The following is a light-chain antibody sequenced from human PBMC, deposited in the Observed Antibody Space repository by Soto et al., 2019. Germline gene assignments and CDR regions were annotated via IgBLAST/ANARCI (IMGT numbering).Light chain of an antibody. Sequence: QSVLTQPRSVSGSPGQSVAISCTGTSSDVGGYNYVSWYQHHPGKAPKLMIYDVIKRPSGVPDRFSGSKSGNTASLTVSGLQAEDEADYYCSSHAGIKNVVFGGGTKLTVL. CDR1: SSDVGGYNY. V-gene: IGLV2-11*01. CDR3: SSHAGIKNVV. CDR2: DVI. J-gene: IGLJ3*02.